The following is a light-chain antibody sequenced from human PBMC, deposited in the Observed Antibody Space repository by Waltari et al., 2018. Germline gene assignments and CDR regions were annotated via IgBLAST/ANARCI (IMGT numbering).Light chain of an antibody. CDR2: GAS. CDR1: RSVRSN. Sequence: EIILTQSPVALSVSPGDTPTLSCRASRSVRSNLVWFQQKPGKAPRLPIYGASTRATDIPARFRGSGSETEFTLTISSMQSEDFAVYYCQQYHTWPRTFGQGTKLDIK. CDR3: QQYHTWPRT. J-gene: IGKJ2*01. V-gene: IGKV3-15*01.